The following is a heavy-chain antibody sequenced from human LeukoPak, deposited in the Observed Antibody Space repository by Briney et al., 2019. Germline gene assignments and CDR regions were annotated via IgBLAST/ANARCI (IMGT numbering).Heavy chain of an antibody. CDR2: IYYSGST. V-gene: IGHV4-39*01. J-gene: IGHJ4*02. CDR1: GGSISSSSYY. CDR3: ARGLTYDFWRGYYGSFDY. D-gene: IGHD3-3*01. Sequence: PSETLSLTCTVSGGSISSSSYYWGWIRQPPGKGLEWIGSIYYSGSTYYNPSLKSRVTISVDTSKNQFSLKLSSVTAADTAVYYCARGLTYDFWRGYYGSFDYWGQGTLVTVSS.